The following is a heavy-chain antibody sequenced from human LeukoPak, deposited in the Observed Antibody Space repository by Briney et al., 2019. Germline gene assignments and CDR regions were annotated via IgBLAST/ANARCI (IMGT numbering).Heavy chain of an antibody. CDR1: GDTFTSYC. Sequence: GASVKVSCKASGDTFTSYCMHWVRQAPGQGLEWMGIINPSGDSTSSAQTFQGRVTMTRDMSTSTVYMALSSLRTEDTAVYYCARGRHSYESSDYYYEGDAFDIWGQGTMVTVSS. V-gene: IGHV1-46*01. D-gene: IGHD3-22*01. J-gene: IGHJ3*02. CDR2: INPSGDST. CDR3: ARGRHSYESSDYYYEGDAFDI.